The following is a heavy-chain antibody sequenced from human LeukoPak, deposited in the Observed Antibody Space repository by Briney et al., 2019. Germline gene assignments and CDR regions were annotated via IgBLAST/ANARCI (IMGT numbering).Heavy chain of an antibody. Sequence: ATVKISCKASGYSVTDYYIHWVQQAPGKGLEWMGRIDPEDGETVYTEKFQGRLTITADTSTDTAYMGLSSLRSEDTAMYYCVRAPPPKIYDMTGPLDHWGQGSLVTVSS. J-gene: IGHJ4*02. CDR3: VRAPPPKIYDMTGPLDH. V-gene: IGHV1-69-2*01. CDR2: IDPEDGET. D-gene: IGHD3-9*01. CDR1: GYSVTDYY.